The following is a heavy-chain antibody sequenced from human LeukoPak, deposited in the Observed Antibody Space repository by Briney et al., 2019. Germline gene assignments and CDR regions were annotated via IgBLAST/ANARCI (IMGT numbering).Heavy chain of an antibody. J-gene: IGHJ3*01. CDR2: IYPGDSDT. D-gene: IGHD3-3*01. CDR1: GYSFTTYW. V-gene: IGHV5-51*01. CDR3: ARDRGYYPAGDAVDF. Sequence: MHGESLKISCKGSGYSFTTYWIGWVRQMPGKGLEWMEIIYPGDSDTRYSPSFQGQVIISADKSTSTAYLQWSGLKASDTAMYYCARDRGYYPAGDAVDFWGQGTMVTVSS.